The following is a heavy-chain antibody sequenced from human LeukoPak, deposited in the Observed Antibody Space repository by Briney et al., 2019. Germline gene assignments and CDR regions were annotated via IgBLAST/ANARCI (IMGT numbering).Heavy chain of an antibody. CDR3: LGVDDTNGHNWFDP. CDR1: GFSFSYYW. V-gene: IGHV3-74*01. CDR2: IIGDGTRT. D-gene: IGHD2-8*01. J-gene: IGHJ5*02. Sequence: PGGSLRLSCAASGFSFSYYWMHWVRQGSGKGPVWVSRIIGDGTRTDYADSVKGRFTISRDNAKSTLYLQMNSLTVEDTAVYYCLGVDDTNGHNWFDPWGQGTLVTVSS.